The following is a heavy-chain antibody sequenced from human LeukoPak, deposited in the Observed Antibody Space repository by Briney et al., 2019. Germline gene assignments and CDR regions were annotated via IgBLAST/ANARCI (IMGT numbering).Heavy chain of an antibody. CDR3: ARGFSANYYYYGMDV. CDR2: ISYDGSNK. D-gene: IGHD1-26*01. J-gene: IGHJ6*02. Sequence: GRSLRLSCAASGFTFSSYGMHWVRQAPGKGLEWVAVISYDGSNKYYADSVKGRFTISRDNSKNTLYLQMNSLRAEDTAVYYCARGFSANYYYYGMDVWGQGTTVTVSS. V-gene: IGHV3-30*03. CDR1: GFTFSSYG.